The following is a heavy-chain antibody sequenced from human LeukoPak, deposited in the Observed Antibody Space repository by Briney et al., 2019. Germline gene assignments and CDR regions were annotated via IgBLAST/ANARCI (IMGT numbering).Heavy chain of an antibody. CDR1: GFTFSNAW. Sequence: SGGSLRLSCAASGFTFSNAWMSWVRQAPGKGLEWVGRIKSKTDGWTADYAAPVKGRFTISRDDSKNTLYLQMNSLKTEDTAVYYCTTDNGLAAAGAHYYYYYMDVWGKGTTVTVSS. J-gene: IGHJ6*03. CDR3: TTDNGLAAAGAHYYYYYMDV. CDR2: IKSKTDGWTA. D-gene: IGHD6-13*01. V-gene: IGHV3-15*01.